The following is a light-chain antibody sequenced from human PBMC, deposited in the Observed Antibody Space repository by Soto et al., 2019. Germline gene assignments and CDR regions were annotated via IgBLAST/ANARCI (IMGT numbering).Light chain of an antibody. CDR1: SGSIASNY. Sequence: NFMLTQPHSVSASPGKTVTISCTRSSGSIASNYVQWYRQRPGTSPTNVIYDNSQRPSGVPDRFSGSIDISSNSASLTISGLDNEDEADYYCQSYDSSFWVFGGGTKLTVL. CDR3: QSYDSSFWV. J-gene: IGLJ3*02. CDR2: DNS. V-gene: IGLV6-57*01.